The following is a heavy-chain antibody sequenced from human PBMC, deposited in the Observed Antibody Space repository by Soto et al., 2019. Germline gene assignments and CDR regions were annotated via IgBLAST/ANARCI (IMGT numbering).Heavy chain of an antibody. J-gene: IGHJ5*02. CDR1: GYRFTNYA. Sequence: ASVKVSCTASGYRFTNYAMHWVRQAPGQRLEWMGWINAGNGNTKYSQKFQGRVTITRDTSASTAYMELSSLRSEDTAVYYCARERRYSDFWSGYSRHEPGYWFDPWGQGTLVTVSS. V-gene: IGHV1-3*01. D-gene: IGHD3-3*01. CDR2: INAGNGNT. CDR3: ARERRYSDFWSGYSRHEPGYWFDP.